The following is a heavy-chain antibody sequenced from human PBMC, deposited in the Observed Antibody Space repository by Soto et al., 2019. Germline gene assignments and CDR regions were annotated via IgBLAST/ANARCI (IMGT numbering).Heavy chain of an antibody. CDR3: AKEVWSGPMDV. CDR1: GFTFSSYG. J-gene: IGHJ6*02. D-gene: IGHD3-3*01. CDR2: ISYDGSNK. Sequence: QVQLVESGGGVVQPGRSLRLSCAASGFTFSSYGMHWVRQAPGKGLEWVAVISYDGSNKYYADSVKGRFTISRDNSKNPLYLQMHSLRAEDTAVYYSAKEVWSGPMDVWGQGTTVTVSS. V-gene: IGHV3-30*18.